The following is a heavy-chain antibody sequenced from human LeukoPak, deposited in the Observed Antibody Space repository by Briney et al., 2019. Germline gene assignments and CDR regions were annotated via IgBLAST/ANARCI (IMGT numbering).Heavy chain of an antibody. CDR2: IIPIFGTA. J-gene: IGHJ5*02. V-gene: IGHV1-69*06. CDR3: ARRRGTWNWFDP. CDR1: GGTFSSYA. D-gene: IGHD1-1*01. Sequence: SVKVSCKASGGTFSSYAINWVRQAPGQGLEWMGGIIPIFGTANYAQKFQGRVTITADKSTSTAYMELSSLRSEDTAVYYCARRRGTWNWFDPWGQGTLVTVSS.